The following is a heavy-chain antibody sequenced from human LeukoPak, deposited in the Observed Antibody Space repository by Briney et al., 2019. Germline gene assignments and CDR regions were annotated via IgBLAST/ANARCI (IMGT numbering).Heavy chain of an antibody. CDR3: ARTEPTSYYYDSNGLFSGD. CDR2: IYYTGST. J-gene: IGHJ4*02. Sequence: SETLSLTCTVSGGSISSSSYYWGWIRQPPGKGLEWIGSIYYTGSTKYNPSLKSRVTMSVDTSKNQFSLRLSSVTAADTAVYYCARTEPTSYYYDSNGLFSGDWGQGILVTVSS. V-gene: IGHV4-39*07. CDR1: GGSISSSSYY. D-gene: IGHD3-22*01.